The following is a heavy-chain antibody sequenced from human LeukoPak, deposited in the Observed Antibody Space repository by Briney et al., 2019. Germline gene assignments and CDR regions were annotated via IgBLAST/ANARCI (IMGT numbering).Heavy chain of an antibody. CDR2: TYPGDSDT. CDR1: GYSFTSYW. CDR3: ARPLVVGYSPYYGMDV. Sequence: GESLKISCKGSGYSFTSYWIGWVRQMPGKGLEWMGITYPGDSDTRYSPSFQGQVTISADKSISTAYLQWSSLKASDTAMYYCARPLVVGYSPYYGMDVWGQGTTVTVSS. D-gene: IGHD2-15*01. J-gene: IGHJ6*02. V-gene: IGHV5-51*01.